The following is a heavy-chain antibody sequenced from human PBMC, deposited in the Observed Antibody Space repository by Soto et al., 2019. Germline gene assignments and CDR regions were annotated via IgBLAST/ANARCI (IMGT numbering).Heavy chain of an antibody. Sequence: GGALRLSCAASWFTFSSYGMHWVRQAPGKGLEWVAVISYDGSNKYYADSVKGRFTISRDNSKNTLYLQMNSLRAEDTAVYYCAKGDPTMVRGVISAFDIWGQGTMVTVSS. CDR2: ISYDGSNK. V-gene: IGHV3-30*18. CDR3: AKGDPTMVRGVISAFDI. CDR1: WFTFSSYG. J-gene: IGHJ3*02. D-gene: IGHD3-10*01.